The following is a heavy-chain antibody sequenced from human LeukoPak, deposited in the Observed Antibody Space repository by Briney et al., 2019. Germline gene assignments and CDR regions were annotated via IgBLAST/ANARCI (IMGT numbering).Heavy chain of an antibody. D-gene: IGHD3-22*01. CDR2: IYPGDSDT. CDR3: ARLGYDSSGYYPHYYYGMDV. J-gene: IGHJ6*02. V-gene: IGHV5-51*01. Sequence: GESLKISCKGSGYSFTSYWIGWVRQMPGKGLEWMGIIYPGDSDTRYSPSFQGQVTISADKSISTAYLQWSSLKASDTAMYYCARLGYDSSGYYPHYYYGMDVWGQGTTATVSS. CDR1: GYSFTSYW.